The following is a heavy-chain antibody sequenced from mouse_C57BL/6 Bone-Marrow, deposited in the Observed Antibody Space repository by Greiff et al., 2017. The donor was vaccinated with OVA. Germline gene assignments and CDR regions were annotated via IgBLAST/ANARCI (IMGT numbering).Heavy chain of an antibody. CDR3: ARGRNYYPY. V-gene: IGHV1-7*01. CDR1: GYTFTSYW. Sequence: QVHVKQSGAELAKPGASVKLSCKASGYTFTSYWMHWVKQRPGQGLEWIGYITPSSGYTKYNQKFKDKATLTADKSSSTAYMQLSSLTYEDSAVYDCARGRNYYPYWGQGTTLTVSS. J-gene: IGHJ2*01. D-gene: IGHD2-1*01. CDR2: ITPSSGYT.